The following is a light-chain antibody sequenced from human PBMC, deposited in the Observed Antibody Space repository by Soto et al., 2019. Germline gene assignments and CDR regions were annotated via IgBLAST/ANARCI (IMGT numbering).Light chain of an antibody. V-gene: IGLV6-57*04. CDR2: EDS. Sequence: NFMLTQPHSVSESPGQTVTISCTRSSGSIASDYVQWYQQRPGSAPINVIFEDSQRPSGVPDRFSGSIDSSSNSAALTISRLTTEDAADYYCQSVDGKYVVFGGGTKVTVL. CDR3: QSVDGKYVV. CDR1: SGSIASDY. J-gene: IGLJ2*01.